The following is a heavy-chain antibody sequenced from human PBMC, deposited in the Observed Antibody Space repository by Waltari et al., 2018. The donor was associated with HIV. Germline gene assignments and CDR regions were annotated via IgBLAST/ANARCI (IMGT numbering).Heavy chain of an antibody. V-gene: IGHV4-59*08. J-gene: IGHJ6*02. CDR3: ARGAYYGSGSYYNFYYYYGMDV. Sequence: QVQLQVSGPGLVKPSATLSLTCTVSGVSISSSYWSWILPPPGKGLEWSGYIYYRGRTNSNPSLKSRVTRSVDASNNQFSLKLSSVTAADTTVYYCARGAYYGSGSYYNFYYYYGMDVWGQWTTVTVSS. CDR2: IYYRGRT. D-gene: IGHD3-10*01. CDR1: GVSISSSY.